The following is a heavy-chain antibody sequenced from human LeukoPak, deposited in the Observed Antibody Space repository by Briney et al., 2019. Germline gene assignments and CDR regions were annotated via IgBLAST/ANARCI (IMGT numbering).Heavy chain of an antibody. Sequence: EASVKVSCKASGGTFSSYAISWVRQAPGQGLEWMGDIIPMFGTADNAQKFQGRVTLTADESMSTAYMELSSLRSEDTAVYYCARAGLWFGELLSQYYYYYGMDVWGKGTTVTVSS. V-gene: IGHV1-69*01. CDR3: ARAGLWFGELLSQYYYYYGMDV. CDR2: IIPMFGTA. CDR1: GGTFSSYA. J-gene: IGHJ6*04. D-gene: IGHD3-10*01.